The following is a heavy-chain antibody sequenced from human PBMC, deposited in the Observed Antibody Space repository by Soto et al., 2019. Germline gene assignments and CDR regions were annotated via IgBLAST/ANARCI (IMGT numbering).Heavy chain of an antibody. CDR2: ISGSGGST. D-gene: IGHD6-13*01. J-gene: IGHJ4*02. V-gene: IGHV3-23*01. Sequence: GGSLRLSCAASGFTFSIYAMSWVRQAPGKGLEWVSAISGSGGSTYYADSVKGRFTISRDNSKNTLYLQMNSLRAEDTAVYYCAKARSLTAAGSGFDYWGQGTLVTVSS. CDR1: GFTFSIYA. CDR3: AKARSLTAAGSGFDY.